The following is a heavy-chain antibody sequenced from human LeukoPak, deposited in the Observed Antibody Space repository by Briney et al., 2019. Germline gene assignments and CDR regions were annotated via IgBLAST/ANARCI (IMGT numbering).Heavy chain of an antibody. CDR1: GYTFTSYG. J-gene: IGHJ4*02. CDR3: ARDVSAGAGDY. Sequence: ASVKVSCKASGYTFTSYGISWVRQAPGQGLEWMGIINPSGGSTSYAQKFQGRVTMTRDTSTSTVYMELSSLRSEDTAVYYCARDVSAGAGDYWGQGTLVTVSS. CDR2: INPSGGST. V-gene: IGHV1-46*01. D-gene: IGHD6-19*01.